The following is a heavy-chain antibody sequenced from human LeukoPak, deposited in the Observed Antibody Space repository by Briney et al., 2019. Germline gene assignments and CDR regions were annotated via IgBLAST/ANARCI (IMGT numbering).Heavy chain of an antibody. CDR1: GFTFSNAW. J-gene: IGHJ4*02. V-gene: IGHV3-73*01. CDR2: IRSKANSFAT. D-gene: IGHD5-18*01. Sequence: GGSLRLSCAASGFTFSNAWMSWVRQAPGKGLEWVGRIRSKANSFATAYGASVTGRFTISRDDSNNMAYLQMNSLKTEDTAVYYCARALFGYSYGYYFDYWGQGTLVTVSS. CDR3: ARALFGYSYGYYFDY.